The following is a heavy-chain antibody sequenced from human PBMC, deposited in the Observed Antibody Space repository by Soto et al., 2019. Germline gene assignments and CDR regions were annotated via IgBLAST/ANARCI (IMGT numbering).Heavy chain of an antibody. CDR1: GGSISKFY. CDR3: VRDGSKTLRDWFDP. Sequence: PSATLSLTCSVSGGSISKFYWSWIRKTAGKGLEWMGRVYATGTTDYNPSLRSRVAMSVDISRKTFSLRLTSVTAADTGMYYCVRDGSKTLRDWFDPWGQGKLVTVSA. CDR2: VYATGTT. J-gene: IGHJ5*02. D-gene: IGHD3-10*01. V-gene: IGHV4-4*07.